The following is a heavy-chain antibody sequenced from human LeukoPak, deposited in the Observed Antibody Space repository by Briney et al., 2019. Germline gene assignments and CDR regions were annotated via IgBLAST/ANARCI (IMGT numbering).Heavy chain of an antibody. CDR2: INHSGST. Sequence: SETLSLTCAVYGGSFSGYYWSWIRQPPGKGLEWIGEINHSGSTNYNPSLKSRVTISVDTSKNQFSLKLSSVTAADTAVYYCARNYIVVVPAAMAIYYYYYMDVWGKGTTVTISS. V-gene: IGHV4-34*01. D-gene: IGHD2-2*01. J-gene: IGHJ6*03. CDR1: GGSFSGYY. CDR3: ARNYIVVVPAAMAIYYYYYMDV.